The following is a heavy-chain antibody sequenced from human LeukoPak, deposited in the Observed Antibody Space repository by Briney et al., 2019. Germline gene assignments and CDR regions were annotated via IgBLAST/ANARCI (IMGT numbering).Heavy chain of an antibody. V-gene: IGHV1-18*01. CDR1: GYTFTSYG. J-gene: IGHJ3*02. CDR2: ISAYNGNT. Sequence: ASVKVSCKASGYTFTSYGISWVRQAPGQGLEWMGWISAYNGNTNYAQKLQGRVTMTTDTSTSTAYMELRSLRSDDTAVYYCARGQYVLLWFGDDMGAFDIWSQGTMVTVSS. D-gene: IGHD3-10*01. CDR3: ARGQYVLLWFGDDMGAFDI.